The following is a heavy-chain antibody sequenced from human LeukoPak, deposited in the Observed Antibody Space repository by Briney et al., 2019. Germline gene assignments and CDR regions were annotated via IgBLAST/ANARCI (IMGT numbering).Heavy chain of an antibody. CDR3: ARVATSSDAFDI. V-gene: IGHV1-2*02. CDR1: GYTFAGYY. J-gene: IGHJ3*02. Sequence: GASVKVSCKASGYTFAGYYMHWVRQAPGQGLEWMGWINPNSGGTNYAQRFQGRVTMTRDTSISTAYMELSRLRSDDTAVYYCARVATSSDAFDIWGQGTMVTVSS. CDR2: INPNSGGT.